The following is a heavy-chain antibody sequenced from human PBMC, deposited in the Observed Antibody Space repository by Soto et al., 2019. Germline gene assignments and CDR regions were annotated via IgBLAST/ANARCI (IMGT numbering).Heavy chain of an antibody. CDR2: IYHSGST. J-gene: IGHJ4*02. D-gene: IGHD6-19*01. CDR3: AREGAGFDY. CDR1: GGSISSGGYS. Sequence: SETLSLTCAVSGGSISSGGYSWSWIRQPPGKGLEWIGYIYHSGSTYYNPSLKSRVTISVDRSKNQFSLKLSSVTAADKAVYYCAREGAGFDYWGQGTLVTVSS. V-gene: IGHV4-30-2*01.